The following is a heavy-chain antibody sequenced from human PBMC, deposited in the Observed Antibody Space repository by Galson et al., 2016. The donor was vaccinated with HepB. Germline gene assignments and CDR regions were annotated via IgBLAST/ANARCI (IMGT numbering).Heavy chain of an antibody. D-gene: IGHD3-16*01. CDR3: VRGSTAPDV. V-gene: IGHV3-23*01. CDR2: SRMSGNSR. J-gene: IGHJ6*04. CDR1: GFTFSRYS. Sequence: SLRLSCACSGFTFSRYSMTWVRQAPGTGLEDVSSSRMSGNSRDYAESVKGRFTISRDNSRSMLFLEMNGLKAEDTGVYYCVRGSTAPDVWGKGTTVTVSS.